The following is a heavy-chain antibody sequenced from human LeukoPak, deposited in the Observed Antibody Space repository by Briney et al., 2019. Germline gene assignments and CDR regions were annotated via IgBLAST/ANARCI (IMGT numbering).Heavy chain of an antibody. Sequence: SETLSLTCTVSGGSIGNHYCSWIRQPPGKGLEWIGYISNTGSTNYNPSLKSRLTMSVDTSKNQFSLKLNSVTAADTAVYYCARDGGRGYYYYYMDVWGKGTTVTVSS. J-gene: IGHJ6*03. CDR2: ISNTGST. CDR3: ARDGGRGYYYYYMDV. D-gene: IGHD2-15*01. V-gene: IGHV4-59*11. CDR1: GGSIGNHY.